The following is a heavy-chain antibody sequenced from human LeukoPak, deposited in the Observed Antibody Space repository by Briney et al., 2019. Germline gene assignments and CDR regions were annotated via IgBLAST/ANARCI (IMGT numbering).Heavy chain of an antibody. Sequence: QPGGSLRLSCGASGFTYSRYWRYWVRQAPGKGLGGVGLIKEEETYATYADSVKGRFTISRDNAKNTLYLQMNSLGAEDTAVYFCTRLNLPSYDATGLFDSWGQGTLVTVSS. CDR2: IKEEETYA. CDR1: GFTYSRYW. V-gene: IGHV3-74*03. CDR3: TRLNLPSYDATGLFDS. D-gene: IGHD1-1*01. J-gene: IGHJ4*02.